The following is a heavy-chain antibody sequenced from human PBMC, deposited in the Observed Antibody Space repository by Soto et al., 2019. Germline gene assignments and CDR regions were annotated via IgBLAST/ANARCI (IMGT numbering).Heavy chain of an antibody. Sequence: ASVKVSCKASGYTLTDYYMHWVRQAPGQGLEWMGWINPKNGDTNSAQKFRGRVTMTRDTSFSTAYLELSSLRSDDTAVYYCARSTGSYSYYGMDVWGQGTTVTVSS. D-gene: IGHD1-26*01. V-gene: IGHV1-2*02. CDR1: GYTLTDYY. J-gene: IGHJ6*02. CDR2: INPKNGDT. CDR3: ARSTGSYSYYGMDV.